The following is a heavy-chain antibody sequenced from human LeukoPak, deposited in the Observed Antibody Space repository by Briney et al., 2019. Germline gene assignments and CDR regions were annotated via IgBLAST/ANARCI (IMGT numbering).Heavy chain of an antibody. Sequence: ASVKVSCKGSGYIFPDYYIYWVRQAPGQGLEWMGRINPSSGGTNYAQKFQGRVTMTEDTSTDTAYMELSSLRSEDTAVYYCATGYGRFDPWGQGTLVTVSS. J-gene: IGHJ5*02. V-gene: IGHV1-2*06. CDR3: ATGYGRFDP. CDR1: GYIFPDYY. CDR2: INPSSGGT. D-gene: IGHD1-14*01.